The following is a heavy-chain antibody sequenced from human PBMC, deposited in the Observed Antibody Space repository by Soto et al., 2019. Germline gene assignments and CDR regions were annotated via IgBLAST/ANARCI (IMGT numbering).Heavy chain of an antibody. CDR3: ARVGYYYDSSGYYLSFDY. J-gene: IGHJ4*02. CDR1: GYTFTSYD. CDR2: MNPNSGNT. Sequence: QVQLVQSGAEVEKPGASVKVSCKASGYTFTSYDINWVRQATGQGLEWMGWMNPNSGNTGYAQKFQGRVTMTRNTSISTAYMELSSLRSEDTAVYYCARVGYYYDSSGYYLSFDYWGQGTLVTVSS. V-gene: IGHV1-8*01. D-gene: IGHD3-22*01.